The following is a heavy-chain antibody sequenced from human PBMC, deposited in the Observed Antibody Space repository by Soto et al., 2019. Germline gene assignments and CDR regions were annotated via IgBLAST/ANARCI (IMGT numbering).Heavy chain of an antibody. V-gene: IGHV1-2*02. CDR1: GYTFTGYY. Sequence: QVQLVQSGAEVKKPGASVKVSCKSPGYTFTGYYMHWVRQAPGQGLEWMGWINPNSGGTNYAQKLQGRVTMTRDTSISTAYMELSRLRSDDTAVDYCATKRGSTPPAFDIWGQGRMVTVSS. CDR2: INPNSGGT. J-gene: IGHJ3*02. CDR3: ATKRGSTPPAFDI. D-gene: IGHD1-26*01.